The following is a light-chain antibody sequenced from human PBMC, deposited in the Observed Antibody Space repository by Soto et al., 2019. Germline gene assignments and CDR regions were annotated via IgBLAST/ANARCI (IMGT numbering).Light chain of an antibody. CDR2: GAS. CDR3: QQYNNWPPRYT. V-gene: IGKV3-15*01. CDR1: QSVSSN. Sequence: EIVMTQSLATLSVSPGERATLSCRASQSVSSNLAWYQQKPGQAPRLLIYGASTRATGIPARFSGSGSGTELTLTISSLQSEDFAVYYCQQYNNWPPRYTFGQGTKLEIK. J-gene: IGKJ2*01.